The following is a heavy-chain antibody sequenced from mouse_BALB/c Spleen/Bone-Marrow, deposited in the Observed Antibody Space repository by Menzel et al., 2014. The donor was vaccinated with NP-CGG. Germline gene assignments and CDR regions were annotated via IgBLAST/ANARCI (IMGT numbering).Heavy chain of an antibody. D-gene: IGHD4-1*01. CDR2: ISSGSSTV. CDR3: ARGGNWEDFDY. J-gene: IGHJ2*01. V-gene: IGHV5-17*02. Sequence: EVKVEESGGGLVQPGGSRKLSCAASGFTFSSFGMHWVRQAPEKGLEWVAYISSGSSTVYYADKVMGRFTISRDNPKNTLFLQMTSLRSEDTAMYYCARGGNWEDFDYWGQGTTLTVSS. CDR1: GFTFSSFG.